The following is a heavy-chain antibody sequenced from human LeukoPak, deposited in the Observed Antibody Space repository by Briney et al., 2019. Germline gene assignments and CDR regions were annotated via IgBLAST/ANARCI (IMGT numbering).Heavy chain of an antibody. CDR2: ISSSSGTI. CDR1: GFTFSSYS. CDR3: ARDQSDYYGSGSYSEGSY. D-gene: IGHD3-10*01. V-gene: IGHV3-48*02. Sequence: GGSLRLSCAASGFTFSSYSMKWVRQAPGKGLEWVSYISSSSGTIYYADSVKGRFTISRDNAKNSLYLQMISLRDGDTAVYYCARDQSDYYGSGSYSEGSYWGQGTLVTVSS. J-gene: IGHJ4*02.